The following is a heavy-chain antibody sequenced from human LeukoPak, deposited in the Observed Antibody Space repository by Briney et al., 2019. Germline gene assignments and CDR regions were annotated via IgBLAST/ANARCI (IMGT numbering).Heavy chain of an antibody. J-gene: IGHJ6*03. CDR3: AKDLYYGSGSYSYYYYYYMDV. Sequence: GGSLRLSCAASGFTFSSYGMHWVRQAPGKGLEWVAFIRYDGGNKYYADSVKGRFTISRDNSKNTLYLQMNSLRAEDTAVYYCAKDLYYGSGSYSYYYYYYMDVWGKGTTVTISS. CDR1: GFTFSSYG. CDR2: IRYDGGNK. D-gene: IGHD3-10*01. V-gene: IGHV3-30*02.